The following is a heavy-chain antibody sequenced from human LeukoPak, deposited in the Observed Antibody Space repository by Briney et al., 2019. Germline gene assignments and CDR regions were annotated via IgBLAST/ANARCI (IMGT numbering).Heavy chain of an antibody. Sequence: PSETLSLTCTVSGGSISSSTYYWGWIRQPPGQGLEWIGSIYYSGSTYYNPSLKSRVTISVDTSKNQFSLKLSSVTAADTAMYYCARLGGNSGGFYYYYYYMDVWGKGTTVTVSS. CDR1: GGSISSSTYY. J-gene: IGHJ6*03. V-gene: IGHV4-39*01. CDR3: ARLGGNSGGFYYYYYYMDV. D-gene: IGHD4-23*01. CDR2: IYYSGST.